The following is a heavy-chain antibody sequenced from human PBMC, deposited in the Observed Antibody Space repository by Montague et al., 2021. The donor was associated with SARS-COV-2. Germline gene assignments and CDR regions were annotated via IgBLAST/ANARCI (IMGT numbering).Heavy chain of an antibody. CDR1: GGSLSGYY. CDR3: ARGADYDFWSGYLRYKGFDP. V-gene: IGHV4-34*01. Sequence: SETLSLTCAVYGGSLSGYYWAWIRQTPGKGLEWIGEINHSGNTNYNPSLKSRLTIPVDTSKKQFSLKLSSVTTADTAVYYCARGADYDFWSGYLRYKGFDPWGLGTPVTVSS. D-gene: IGHD3-3*01. J-gene: IGHJ5*02. CDR2: INHSGNT.